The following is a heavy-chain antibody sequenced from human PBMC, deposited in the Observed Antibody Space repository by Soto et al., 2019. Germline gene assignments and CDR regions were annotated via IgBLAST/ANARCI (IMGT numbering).Heavy chain of an antibody. V-gene: IGHV1-18*01. CDR2: ISAYNGNT. D-gene: IGHD2-2*01. CDR1: GYTFTSYG. Sequence: QVQLVQSGAEVKKPGASVKVSCKASGYTFTSYGISWVRQAPGQGLEWMGWISAYNGNTNDAQKLRGRVTMTTDTATSTAYMELRSLRSDDTAVYYCATFTPHAFDPSYYFDCWGQGTLVTVCS. CDR3: ATFTPHAFDPSYYFDC. J-gene: IGHJ4*02.